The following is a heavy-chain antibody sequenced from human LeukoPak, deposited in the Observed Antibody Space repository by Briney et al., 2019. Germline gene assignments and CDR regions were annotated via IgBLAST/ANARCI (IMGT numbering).Heavy chain of an antibody. CDR1: GFTFSSYS. Sequence: GGSLRLSCAASGFTFSSYSMNWVRQAPGKGLEWVSSISSSSSYIYYADSVKGRFTTSRDNAKNSLYLQMNSLRAEDTAVYYCARGSYGYEGVDYWGQGTLVTVSS. D-gene: IGHD5-18*01. CDR3: ARGSYGYEGVDY. V-gene: IGHV3-21*01. J-gene: IGHJ4*02. CDR2: ISSSSSYI.